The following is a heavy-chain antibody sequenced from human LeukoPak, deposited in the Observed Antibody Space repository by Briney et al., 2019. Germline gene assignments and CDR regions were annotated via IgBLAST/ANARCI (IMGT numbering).Heavy chain of an antibody. V-gene: IGHV4-39*01. CDR2: IYYSGST. CDR3: ARVSSRVGASRLKPDNWFDP. D-gene: IGHD1-26*01. Sequence: SETLSLTCTVSGGSISSSSYYWGWIRQPPGKGLEWIGSIYYSGSTYYNPSLKSRVTISVDTSKNQFSLKLSSVTAADTAVYYCARVSSRVGASRLKPDNWFDPWGQGTLVTVSS. J-gene: IGHJ5*02. CDR1: GGSISSSSYY.